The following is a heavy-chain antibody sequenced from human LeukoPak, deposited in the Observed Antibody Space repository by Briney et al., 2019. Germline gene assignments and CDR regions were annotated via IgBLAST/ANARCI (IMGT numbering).Heavy chain of an antibody. CDR3: ARPRRGPIDY. CDR1: GGSISSSSYY. CDR2: IYYSGST. Sequence: SETLSLTCTVSGGSISSSSYYWGWIRQPPGKGLEWIGSIYYSGSTYYNPSLKSRVTISVDTSKNQFSLKLSSVTAADTVVYYCARPRRGPIDYWGQGTLVTVSS. J-gene: IGHJ4*02. V-gene: IGHV4-39*01. D-gene: IGHD3-16*01.